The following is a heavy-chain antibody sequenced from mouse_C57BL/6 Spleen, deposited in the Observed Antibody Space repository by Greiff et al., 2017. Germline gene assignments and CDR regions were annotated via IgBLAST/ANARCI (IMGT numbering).Heavy chain of an antibody. CDR2: ISDGGSYT. CDR3: ARDRSPDFDY. CDR1: GFTFSSYA. Sequence: EVMLVESGGGLVKPGGSLKLSCAASGFTFSSYAMSWVRQTPEKRLEWVATISDGGSYTYYPDNVKGRFTISRDNAKNNLYLQMSHLKSEDTAMYYCARDRSPDFDYWGQGTTLTVSS. J-gene: IGHJ2*01. V-gene: IGHV5-4*01.